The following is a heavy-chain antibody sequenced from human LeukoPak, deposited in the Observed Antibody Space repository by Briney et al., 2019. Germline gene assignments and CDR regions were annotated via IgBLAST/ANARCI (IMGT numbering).Heavy chain of an antibody. CDR2: IYTSGST. CDR1: GGSISSYY. CDR3: ARQGYSGYDYPLIFDY. J-gene: IGHJ4*02. Sequence: PSETLSLTCTVSGGSISSYYWSWIRQPAGKGLEWIGRIYTSGSTNYNPSLKSRVTMSVDTSKNQFSLKLSSVTAADTAAYYCARQGYSGYDYPLIFDYWGQGTLVTVSS. V-gene: IGHV4-4*07. D-gene: IGHD5-12*01.